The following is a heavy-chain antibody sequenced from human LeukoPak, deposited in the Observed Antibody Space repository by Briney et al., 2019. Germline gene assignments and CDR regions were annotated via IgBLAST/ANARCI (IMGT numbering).Heavy chain of an antibody. V-gene: IGHV3-7*01. D-gene: IGHD1-26*01. CDR1: GFTFSDFW. J-gene: IGHJ4*02. CDR3: ASGSYKGFDY. Sequence: GGSLRLSCAASGFTFSDFWMSWVRQAPGKGLEWVANIKKDGSEKYYVDSVEGRFTISRDNAKNSLYLQMNSLRAEDTAVYYCASGSYKGFDYWGQGTLVTVSS. CDR2: IKKDGSEK.